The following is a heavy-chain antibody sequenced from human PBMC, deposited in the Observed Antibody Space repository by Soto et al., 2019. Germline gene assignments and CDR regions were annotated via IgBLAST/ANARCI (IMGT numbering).Heavy chain of an antibody. J-gene: IGHJ3*02. V-gene: IGHV3-53*01. CDR2: IYSGGTT. D-gene: IGHD3-22*01. CDR1: EFTLSINY. CDR3: ARGIPCYYDSGSYYKHDAFDI. Sequence: PGGSLRLSCAASEFTLSINYMTWVRQAPGKGLEWVSVIYSGGTTYYADSVKGRFTISRDDSKNTLYLQMNSLRAEDTAVYYCARGIPCYYDSGSYYKHDAFDIWGQGTMVTVSS.